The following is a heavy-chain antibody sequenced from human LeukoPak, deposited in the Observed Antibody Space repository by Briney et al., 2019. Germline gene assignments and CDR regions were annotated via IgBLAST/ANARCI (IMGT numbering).Heavy chain of an antibody. D-gene: IGHD3-22*01. CDR1: GFTFSSYG. Sequence: GGSLRLSCAASGFTFSSYGMHWVRQAPGKGPEWVAFIRYDGSNKYYADSVKGRFTISRDNSKNTLYLQMNSLRAEDTAVYYCAKDRLEGYYDSSGYRPDPFDYWGQGTLVTVSS. V-gene: IGHV3-30*02. J-gene: IGHJ4*02. CDR2: IRYDGSNK. CDR3: AKDRLEGYYDSSGYRPDPFDY.